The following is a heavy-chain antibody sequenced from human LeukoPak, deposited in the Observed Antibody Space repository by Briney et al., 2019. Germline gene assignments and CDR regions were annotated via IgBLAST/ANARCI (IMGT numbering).Heavy chain of an antibody. V-gene: IGHV3-7*01. Sequence: GGSLRLSCTAPGFTFSDYWMTWVRQAPGKGLEWVANIKEDGSEKNYVDSVKGRFTISRDNAKNSLYLQMNALRAEDTAVYYCGRSGIVTTAVPFWGQGTLVTVSS. CDR2: IKEDGSEK. D-gene: IGHD1-26*01. CDR3: GRSGIVTTAVPF. J-gene: IGHJ4*02. CDR1: GFTFSDYW.